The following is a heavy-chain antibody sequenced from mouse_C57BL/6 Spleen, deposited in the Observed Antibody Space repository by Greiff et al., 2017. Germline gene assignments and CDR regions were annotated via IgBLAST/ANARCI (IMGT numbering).Heavy chain of an antibody. CDR2: INPGSGGT. J-gene: IGHJ3*01. D-gene: IGHD2-4*01. CDR1: GYAFTNYL. Sequence: VQLQESGAELVRPGTSVKVSCKASGYAFTNYLIEWVKQRPGQGLEWIGVINPGSGGTNYNEKFKGKATLTADKSSSTAYMQLSSLTSEDSAVYFCARSDYDYEFAYWGQGTLVTVSA. V-gene: IGHV1-54*01. CDR3: ARSDYDYEFAY.